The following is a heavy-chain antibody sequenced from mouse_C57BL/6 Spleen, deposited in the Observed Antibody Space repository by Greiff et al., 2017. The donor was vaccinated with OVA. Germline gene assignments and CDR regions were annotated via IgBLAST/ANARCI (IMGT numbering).Heavy chain of an antibody. V-gene: IGHV8-12*01. D-gene: IGHD2-3*01. Sequence: QVTLKESGPGILQSSQTLSLTCSFSGFSLSTSGMGVSWIRQPSGKGLEWLAHIYWDDDKRYNPSLTSRLTISKDTSRNQVFHKITSVDTADTATYYCARRDGYYAWFAYWGQGTLVTVSA. CDR2: IYWDDDK. CDR1: GFSLSTSGMG. J-gene: IGHJ3*01. CDR3: ARRDGYYAWFAY.